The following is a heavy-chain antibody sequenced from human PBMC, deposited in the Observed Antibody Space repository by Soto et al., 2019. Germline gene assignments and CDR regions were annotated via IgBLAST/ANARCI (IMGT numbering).Heavy chain of an antibody. CDR1: GASISSYY. CDR3: AREYPVHSAYFDY. D-gene: IGHD1-26*01. Sequence: QVQLQESGPGLVKPSETLSLTCTVSGASISSYYWSWIRQPPGKGLEWIGYMYYSGSANYNPSLRIRVTISVDMSKSQSSLNLNSVTAADTAVYYCAREYPVHSAYFDYWGQGILVTVSS. V-gene: IGHV4-59*01. CDR2: MYYSGSA. J-gene: IGHJ4*02.